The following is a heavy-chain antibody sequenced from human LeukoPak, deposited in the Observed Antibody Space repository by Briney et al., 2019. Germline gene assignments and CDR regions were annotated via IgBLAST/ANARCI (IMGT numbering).Heavy chain of an antibody. V-gene: IGHV3-23*01. Sequence: GGSQRLSRAASGFTFSSYAMSWVRQAPGKGLEWVSAISGSGGSTYYADSVKGRFTISRDNSKNTLYLQMNSLRAEDTAVYYCASTVALNYDFWSGPLDAFDIWGQGTMVTVSS. CDR2: ISGSGGST. J-gene: IGHJ3*02. CDR3: ASTVALNYDFWSGPLDAFDI. CDR1: GFTFSSYA. D-gene: IGHD3-3*01.